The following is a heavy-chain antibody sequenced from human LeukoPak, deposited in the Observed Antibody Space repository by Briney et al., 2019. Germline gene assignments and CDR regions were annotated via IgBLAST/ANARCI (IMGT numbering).Heavy chain of an antibody. CDR3: ARDPYSGLFDY. V-gene: IGHV3-21*01. Sequence: GGSLRLSCAASGFTFSSYSMNRVRQAPGKGLEWVSSISSSSSYIYYADSVKGRFIISRDNAKNSLYLQMNSLRAEDTAVYYCARDPYSGLFDYWGQGTLVTVSS. J-gene: IGHJ4*02. D-gene: IGHD4-11*01. CDR2: ISSSSSYI. CDR1: GFTFSSYS.